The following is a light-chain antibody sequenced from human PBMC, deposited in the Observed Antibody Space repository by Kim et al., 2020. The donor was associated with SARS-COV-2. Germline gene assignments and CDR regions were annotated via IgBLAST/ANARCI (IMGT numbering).Light chain of an antibody. CDR1: TGAVTSGYY. V-gene: IGLV7-43*01. J-gene: IGLJ3*02. CDR3: LLYYSGAWV. CDR2: NTT. Sequence: QAVVTQEPSLTVSPGGTVTLTCGSSTGAVTSGYYPYWFQQKPGQAPRTLIYNTTNKHSWTPARFSGSLLGGKAALTLSAAQPEDEAEYYCLLYYSGAWVFGGGTQLTVL.